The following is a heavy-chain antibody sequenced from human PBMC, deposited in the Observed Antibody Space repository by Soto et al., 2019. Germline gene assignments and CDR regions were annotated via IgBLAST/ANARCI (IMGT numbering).Heavy chain of an antibody. CDR2: ISAYNGNT. D-gene: IGHD3-16*01. CDR1: GYTFTNFG. Sequence: QVQLVQSGAEVKKPGALVKVSCKASGYTFTNFGISWVRQAPGQGLEWMGWISAYNGNTNYAQNFQGRVTMTTDTLTSTANIVLTGVSSDHSVAHYCQRGGTPIDYCGQGTLVTVFS. V-gene: IGHV1-18*01. CDR3: QRGGTPIDY. J-gene: IGHJ4*02.